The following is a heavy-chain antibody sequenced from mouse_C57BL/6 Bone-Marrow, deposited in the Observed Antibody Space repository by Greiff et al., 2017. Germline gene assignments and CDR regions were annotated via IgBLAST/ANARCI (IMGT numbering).Heavy chain of an antibody. Sequence: VQLQQSGAELVRPGASVKLSCTASGFNIKDDYMHWVKQRPEQGLEWIGWIDPENGDTEYASKFQGKATITADTSSNTAYLQLSSLTSDDTAVYYCTTHDGYSYYFDYWGQGTTLTVSS. CDR1: GFNIKDDY. J-gene: IGHJ2*01. V-gene: IGHV14-4*01. CDR2: IDPENGDT. CDR3: TTHDGYSYYFDY. D-gene: IGHD2-3*01.